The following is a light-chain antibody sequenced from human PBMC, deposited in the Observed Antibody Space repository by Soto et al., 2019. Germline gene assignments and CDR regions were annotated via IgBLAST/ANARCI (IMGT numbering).Light chain of an antibody. CDR1: QSISTW. J-gene: IGKJ5*01. Sequence: DIHMTQSPSTRSASVLDIVTITFLASQSISTWLAWYQQKIGKAPKLLIYDASTLESGVPSRFSGSRSGTEFTLTINSLEPEDFAVYYCQQRNVWPPITFGQGTRLEI. V-gene: IGKV1-5*01. CDR2: DAS. CDR3: QQRNVWPPIT.